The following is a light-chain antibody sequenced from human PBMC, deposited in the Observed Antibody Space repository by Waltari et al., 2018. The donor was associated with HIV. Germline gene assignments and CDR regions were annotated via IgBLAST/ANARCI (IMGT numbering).Light chain of an antibody. CDR2: EVS. Sequence: QSALTQPASVSGSPGQSIPLPCTGTSSDVGGYNYVTWYPQHTGKAPKLMIYEVSNRPSGVSHRFSGSKSGNTASLTISGLQAEDEADYYCSSYTSTTTLFGGGTKLTVL. CDR3: SSYTSTTTL. CDR1: SSDVGGYNY. J-gene: IGLJ2*01. V-gene: IGLV2-14*01.